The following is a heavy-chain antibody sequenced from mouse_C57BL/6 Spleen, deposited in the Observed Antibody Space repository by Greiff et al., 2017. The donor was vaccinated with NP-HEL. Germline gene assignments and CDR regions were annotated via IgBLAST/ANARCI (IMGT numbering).Heavy chain of an antibody. CDR1: GFTFSDYG. CDR3: ARPTVVATGGFDY. V-gene: IGHV5-17*01. Sequence: EVKLVESGGGLVKPGGSLKLSCAASGFTFSDYGMHWVRQAPEKGLEWVAYISSGSSTIYYAATVKGRFTISRDNAKNTLFLQMTSLRSEDTAMYYCARPTVVATGGFDYWGQGTTLTVSS. J-gene: IGHJ2*01. D-gene: IGHD1-1*01. CDR2: ISSGSSTI.